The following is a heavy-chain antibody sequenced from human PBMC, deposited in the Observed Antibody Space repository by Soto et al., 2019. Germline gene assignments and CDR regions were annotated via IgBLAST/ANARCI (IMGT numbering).Heavy chain of an antibody. D-gene: IGHD2-8*01. CDR1: GGSISSGGYY. Sequence: SETLSLTCTVSGGSISSGGYYWSWVRQHPGKGLEWIGYIYYSGSTYYNPSLKSRVTISVDTSKNQFSLKLSSVTAADTAVYYCARGVAPMVYAIRGAWFDPWGQGTLVTVSS. CDR2: IYYSGST. CDR3: ARGVAPMVYAIRGAWFDP. V-gene: IGHV4-31*03. J-gene: IGHJ5*02.